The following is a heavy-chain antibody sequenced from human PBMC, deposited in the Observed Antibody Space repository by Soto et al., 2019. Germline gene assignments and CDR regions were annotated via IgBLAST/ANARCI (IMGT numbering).Heavy chain of an antibody. Sequence: APVKVSSTSSGYTFTGYYMHLVRQATGQGLEGMGWINPNSGGTNYAQKFQGWVTMTRDTSTNTTYMQLSSLRSEDTALYYCATSYGSGSRPFDSWGLGTPVTVSS. V-gene: IGHV1-2*04. CDR2: INPNSGGT. J-gene: IGHJ4*02. CDR3: ATSYGSGSRPFDS. D-gene: IGHD3-10*01. CDR1: GYTFTGYY.